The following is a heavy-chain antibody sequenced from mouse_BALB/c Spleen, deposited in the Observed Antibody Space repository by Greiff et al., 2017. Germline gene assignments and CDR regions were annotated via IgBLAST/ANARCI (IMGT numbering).Heavy chain of an antibody. CDR2: IWSGGST. J-gene: IGHJ2*01. V-gene: IGHV2-2*02. Sequence: QVQLQQSGPGLVQPSQSLSITCTVSGFSLTSYGVHWVRQSPGKGLEWLGVIWSGGSTDYNAAFISRLSISKDNSKSQVFFKMNSLQANDTAIYCGARGGYGNLRDYGGQGTTLTVSS. D-gene: IGHD2-10*02. CDR3: ARGGYGNLRDY. CDR1: GFSLTSYG.